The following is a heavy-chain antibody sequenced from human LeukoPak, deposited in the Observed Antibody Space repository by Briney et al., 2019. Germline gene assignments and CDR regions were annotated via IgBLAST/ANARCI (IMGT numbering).Heavy chain of an antibody. CDR3: ARGRVLAGSLDY. J-gene: IGHJ4*02. Sequence: PGGSLRLSCAASGFTFSSYAMSWVRQAPGKGLEWVSAVSGGGGSTSYADSVKGRFTISRDNSTNTLYLQMHSLRAAATAASYCARGRVLAGSLDYWGQGTLVTVSS. CDR2: VSGGGGST. D-gene: IGHD3-10*01. CDR1: GFTFSSYA. V-gene: IGHV3-23*01.